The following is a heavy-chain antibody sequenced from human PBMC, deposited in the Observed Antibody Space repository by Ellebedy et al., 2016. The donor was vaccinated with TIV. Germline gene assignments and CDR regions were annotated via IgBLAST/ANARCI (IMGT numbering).Heavy chain of an antibody. V-gene: IGHV1-69*13. CDR1: GGPFSGSA. CDR2: INPIFGTT. Sequence: ASVKVSCKASGGPFSGSAISWVRQAPGQGLEWLGGINPIFGTTTYTKKFQGRVTITADESTSTAYMELTSLTSDDTAMYYCARENPESTVTDNWFDPWGQGTLVTVSS. CDR3: ARENPESTVTDNWFDP. D-gene: IGHD2/OR15-2a*01. J-gene: IGHJ5*02.